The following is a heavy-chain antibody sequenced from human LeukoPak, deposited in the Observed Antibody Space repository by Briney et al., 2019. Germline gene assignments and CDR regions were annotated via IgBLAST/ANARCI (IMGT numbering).Heavy chain of an antibody. D-gene: IGHD3-22*01. CDR2: IIPIFGTA. V-gene: IGHV1-69*05. J-gene: IGHJ4*02. CDR1: GGTFSSYA. CDR3: ARAQKYYYDSSGFYYFDY. Sequence: GASVKVSCKASGGTFSSYAISWVRQAPGQGLEWMGGIIPIFGTANYAQKFQGRVTITTDESTSTAYMELSSLRSEDTAVYYCARAQKYYYDSSGFYYFDYWGQGTLVTVSS.